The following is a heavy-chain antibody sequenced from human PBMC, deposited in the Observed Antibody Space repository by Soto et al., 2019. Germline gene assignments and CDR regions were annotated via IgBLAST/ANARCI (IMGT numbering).Heavy chain of an antibody. V-gene: IGHV3-15*01. CDR3: TTAPNYYDSSGIDY. D-gene: IGHD3-22*01. Sequence: VGSLRLSCAASGFTFSNAWMSWVRQAPGKGLEWVGRIKSKTDGGTTDYAAPVKGRFTISRDDSKNTLYLQMSSLKTEDTAVYYCTTAPNYYDSSGIDYWGQGTLVTVSS. J-gene: IGHJ4*02. CDR2: IKSKTDGGTT. CDR1: GFTFSNAW.